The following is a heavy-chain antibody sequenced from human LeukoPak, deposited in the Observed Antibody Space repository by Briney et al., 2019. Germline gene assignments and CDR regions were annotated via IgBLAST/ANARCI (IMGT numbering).Heavy chain of an antibody. J-gene: IGHJ4*02. CDR2: INPNSGGT. V-gene: IGHV1-2*02. Sequence: ASVKVSCKASGYTFTGHYIHWVRQAPGQGLEWMGWINPNSGGTNYAQNFQGRVTMTRDTSMSTAYMELSRLRSDDTAVYYCARDVGSCWCFDYWGQGTLVTVSS. CDR1: GYTFTGHY. D-gene: IGHD6-13*01. CDR3: ARDVGSCWCFDY.